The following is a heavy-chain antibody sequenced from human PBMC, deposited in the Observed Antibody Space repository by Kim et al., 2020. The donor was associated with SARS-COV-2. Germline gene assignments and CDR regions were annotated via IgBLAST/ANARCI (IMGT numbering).Heavy chain of an antibody. CDR1: GFTVSSYG. V-gene: IGHV3-48*03. CDR3: ARGRGSSWSGLFDY. CDR2: MRKGGRGI. Sequence: GGSLRLSCAASGFTVSSYGMSWVRQSPGKGLEWVSYMRKGGRGIYYADAVKGRFTISRDNARNSLYLHMNSLRAEDTAVYYCARGRGSSWSGLFDYGSQG. D-gene: IGHD6-13*01. J-gene: IGHJ4*02.